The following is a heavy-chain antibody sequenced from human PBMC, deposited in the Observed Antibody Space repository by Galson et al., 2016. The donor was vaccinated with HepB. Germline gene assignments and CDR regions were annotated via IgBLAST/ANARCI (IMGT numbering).Heavy chain of an antibody. CDR3: ARLYCSDITCYFDY. CDR2: ISYDGSNR. Sequence: VRQAPGKGLEWVSLISYDGSNRHYADSVSGRFTISRDNSKSTFYLQMNSLRAEDTAVYYCARLYCSDITCYFDYWGQGTLVTVSS. D-gene: IGHD2-15*01. J-gene: IGHJ4*02. V-gene: IGHV3-30*04.